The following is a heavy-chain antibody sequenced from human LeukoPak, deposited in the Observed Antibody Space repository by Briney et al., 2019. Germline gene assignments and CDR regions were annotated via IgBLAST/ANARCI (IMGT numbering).Heavy chain of an antibody. CDR3: ARDERSSSWYIRPEYFQH. D-gene: IGHD6-13*01. CDR1: GGSISSYY. CDR2: IYYSGST. V-gene: IGHV4-59*01. J-gene: IGHJ1*01. Sequence: NPSETLSLTCTVSGGSISSYYWSWIRQPPGKGLEWIGYIYYSGSTNYNPSLKSRVTISVDTSKNQFSLKLSSVTAADTAVYYCARDERSSSWYIRPEYFQHWGQGTLVTVSS.